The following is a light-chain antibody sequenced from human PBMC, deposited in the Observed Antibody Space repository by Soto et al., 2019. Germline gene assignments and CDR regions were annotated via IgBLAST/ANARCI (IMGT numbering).Light chain of an antibody. CDR2: AAS. CDR3: QQSYRTPNLT. V-gene: IGKV1-39*01. Sequence: IRLNHSPSFLSSSLPDICTITFLPSQSISSYLNWYQQKPGKAPKLLIYAASSLQSGVPSRFSGSGSGTDFTLTISRLQPEDFAPYYFQQSYRTPNLTFAEGTLLEIK. J-gene: IGKJ5*01. CDR1: QSISSY.